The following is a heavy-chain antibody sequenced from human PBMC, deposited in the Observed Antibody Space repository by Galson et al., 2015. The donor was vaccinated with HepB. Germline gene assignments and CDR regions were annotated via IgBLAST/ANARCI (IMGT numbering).Heavy chain of an antibody. CDR1: GYSSTSYW. CDR3: AIAAAGIGSAYYYYGMDV. CDR2: IDPSDSYT. Sequence: QSGAEVKKPGESLRISCKGSGYSSTSYWISWVRQMPGKGLEWMGRIDPSDSYTNYSPSFQGHVTISADKSISTAYLQWSSLKASDTAMYYCAIAAAGIGSAYYYYGMDVWGQGTTVTVSS. J-gene: IGHJ6*02. V-gene: IGHV5-10-1*01. D-gene: IGHD6-13*01.